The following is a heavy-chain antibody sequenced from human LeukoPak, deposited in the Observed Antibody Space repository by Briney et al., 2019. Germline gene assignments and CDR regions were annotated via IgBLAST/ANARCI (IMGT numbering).Heavy chain of an antibody. V-gene: IGHV1-18*01. J-gene: IGHJ5*02. D-gene: IGHD3-3*01. CDR2: VNAYNGHT. Sequence: ASVKVSCKTSGFTFTNYGISWVRRDPGQGLEWMGWVNAYNGHTNYPQKLQGRVTMTTDTSTSTAYMELRSLRSDDTAVYYCARVEGSNWFDPWGQGTLVTVSS. CDR1: GFTFTNYG. CDR3: ARVEGSNWFDP.